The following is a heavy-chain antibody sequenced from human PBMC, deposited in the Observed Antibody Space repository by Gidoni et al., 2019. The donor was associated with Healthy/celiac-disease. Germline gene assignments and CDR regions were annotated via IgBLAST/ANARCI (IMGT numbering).Heavy chain of an antibody. J-gene: IGHJ4*02. CDR2: ISGSGGST. V-gene: IGHV3-23*01. Sequence: EVQLLESGGGLVQPGGSLRLSCAASGFTFSRYAMSWVRQAPGKGLEWVSAISGSGGSTYYADSVKGRFTISRDNSKNTLYLQMNSLRAEDTAVYYCAKSHSRQIFGVVSFDYWGQGTLVTVSS. D-gene: IGHD3-3*01. CDR3: AKSHSRQIFGVVSFDY. CDR1: GFTFSRYA.